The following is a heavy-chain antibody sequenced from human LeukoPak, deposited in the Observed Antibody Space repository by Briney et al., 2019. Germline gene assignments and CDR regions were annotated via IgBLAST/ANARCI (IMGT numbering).Heavy chain of an antibody. V-gene: IGHV4-39*01. J-gene: IGHJ4*02. Sequence: PSETLSLTCTVSGGSISSSSYYWGWIRQPPGKGLEWIGSIYYSGSTYYNPSLKSRVTISVDTSKNQFSLKLSSVTAADTAVYYCARQASGGIAAAGSDLDYWGQGTLVTVSS. CDR3: ARQASGGIAAAGSDLDY. CDR2: IYYSGST. D-gene: IGHD6-13*01. CDR1: GGSISSSSYY.